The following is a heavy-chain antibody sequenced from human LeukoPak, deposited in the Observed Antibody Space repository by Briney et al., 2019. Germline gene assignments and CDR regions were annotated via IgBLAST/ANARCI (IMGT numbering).Heavy chain of an antibody. CDR2: INSVGSST. CDR1: GFTFSSYW. J-gene: IGHJ4*02. CDR3: ARDRSSSYHDY. Sequence: GGSLRLSCAASGFTFSSYWMHWVRQAPGKGLVWVSRINSVGSSTSYADSVKGRFTISRDNAKNTLYLQMNSLRAEDTAVYYCARDRSSSYHDYWGQGTLVTVSS. D-gene: IGHD6-6*01. V-gene: IGHV3-74*01.